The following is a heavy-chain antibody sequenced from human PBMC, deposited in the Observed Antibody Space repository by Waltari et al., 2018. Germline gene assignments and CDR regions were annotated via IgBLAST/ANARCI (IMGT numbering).Heavy chain of an antibody. Sequence: QVQLVQSGAEEKRPGASVKVSCKASGYSFTGHYIHLLRQAPGQVLEWMGRINPNNGGTLYAQEFQGRVTMTRDTSISTAYMELSGLRSDDPAVYYCAREPRGGGLPDYWGQGTLVTVSS. D-gene: IGHD2-2*01. CDR1: GYSFTGHY. CDR2: INPNNGGT. CDR3: AREPRGGGLPDY. V-gene: IGHV1-2*06. J-gene: IGHJ4*02.